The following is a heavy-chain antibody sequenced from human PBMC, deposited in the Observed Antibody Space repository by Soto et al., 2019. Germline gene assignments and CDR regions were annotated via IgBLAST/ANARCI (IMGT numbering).Heavy chain of an antibody. CDR2: INPSGGST. D-gene: IGHD3-10*01. Sequence: ASVKVSCKASGYTFTSSHMHCVRQAPGQGIEWMGIINPSGGSTSYAQKFQGRVTMTRDTSTSTVYMELSSLRSEDTAVYYCARHQALLWFGELLYEDYGMDVWGQGATLTVSS. CDR3: ARHQALLWFGELLYEDYGMDV. J-gene: IGHJ6*02. CDR1: GYTFTSSH. V-gene: IGHV1-46*01.